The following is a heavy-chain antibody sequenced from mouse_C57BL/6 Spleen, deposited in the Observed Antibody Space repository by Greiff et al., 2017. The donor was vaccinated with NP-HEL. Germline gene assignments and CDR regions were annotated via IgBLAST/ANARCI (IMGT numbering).Heavy chain of an antibody. CDR3: TNWRYFDV. CDR1: GFNIKDDY. D-gene: IGHD4-1*01. Sequence: VQLQQSGAELVRPGASVKLSCTASGFNIKDDYMHWVKQRPEQGLEWIGWIDPENGDTEYASKFQGKATITADTSSNTAYLQLSSLTSEDTAVYYCTNWRYFDVWGTGTTVTVSS. V-gene: IGHV14-4*01. J-gene: IGHJ1*03. CDR2: IDPENGDT.